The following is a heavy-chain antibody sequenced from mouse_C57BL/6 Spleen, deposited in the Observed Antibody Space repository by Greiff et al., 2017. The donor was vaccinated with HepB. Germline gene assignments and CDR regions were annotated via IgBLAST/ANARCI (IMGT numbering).Heavy chain of an antibody. J-gene: IGHJ2*01. CDR2: IYPGDGDT. V-gene: IGHV1-80*01. Sequence: QVQLKESGAELVKPGASVKISCKASGYAFSSYWMNWVKQRPGKGLEWIGQIYPGDGDTNYNGKFKGKATLTADKSSSTAYMQLSSLTSEDSAVYFCARSGYDGYYGDFDYWGQGTTLTVSS. CDR3: ARSGYDGYYGDFDY. D-gene: IGHD2-3*01. CDR1: GYAFSSYW.